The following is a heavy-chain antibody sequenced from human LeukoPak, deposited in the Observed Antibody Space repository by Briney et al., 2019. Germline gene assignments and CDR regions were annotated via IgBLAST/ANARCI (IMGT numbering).Heavy chain of an antibody. CDR1: GFNFSSYS. V-gene: IGHV3-21*01. Sequence: PGGSLRLSCAASGFNFSSYSMNWVRQAPGKGLEWVSSISSSSSFRYYADSVKGRFTISRDNAKNSLYLQMNSLRAEGTAMYYCARESSGYFYWGQGTLVAVSS. J-gene: IGHJ4*02. CDR2: ISSSSSFR. CDR3: ARESSGYFY. D-gene: IGHD3-22*01.